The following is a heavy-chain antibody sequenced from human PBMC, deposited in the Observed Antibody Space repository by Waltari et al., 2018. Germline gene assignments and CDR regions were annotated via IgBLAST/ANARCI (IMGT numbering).Heavy chain of an antibody. V-gene: IGHV1-2*06. Sequence: QVQLVQSGAEVKTPGASVKVSCKASGYTFHGYLMHWGRRAPGQGLEWMGRINPNSGGTNYAQKFQGRVTMTRDTSISTAYMELSRLRSDDTAVYYCARGRDWNYSPGNYGMDVWGQGTTVTVSS. CDR2: INPNSGGT. D-gene: IGHD1-7*01. CDR1: GYTFHGYL. CDR3: ARGRDWNYSPGNYGMDV. J-gene: IGHJ6*02.